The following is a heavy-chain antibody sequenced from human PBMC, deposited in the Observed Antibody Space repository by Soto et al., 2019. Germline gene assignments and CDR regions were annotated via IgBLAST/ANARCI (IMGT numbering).Heavy chain of an antibody. V-gene: IGHV1-8*01. Sequence: ASVKVSCKASGYTFTSYEINWVRQATGQGLEWMGWMNPNSGNTGYAQKFQGRVTMTRNTSIRTAYMEVSSLRSEDTAVYYCARGPREGSDAFDIWGQGTMVTASS. CDR2: MNPNSGNT. J-gene: IGHJ3*02. CDR1: GYTFTSYE. CDR3: ARGPREGSDAFDI.